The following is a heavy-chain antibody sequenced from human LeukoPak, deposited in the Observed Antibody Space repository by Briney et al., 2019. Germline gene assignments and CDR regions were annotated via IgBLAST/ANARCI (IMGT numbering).Heavy chain of an antibody. D-gene: IGHD6-13*01. Sequence: GGSHRLSCAASGFTFSNAWMSWVRQAPGKGLEWVSVIYYGGSTYYADSVKGRFTISRDNSKNTLYLQMNSLRAEDTAVYYCARTYSSSSYSPFDYWGQGTLVTVSS. CDR1: GFTFSNAW. J-gene: IGHJ4*02. CDR3: ARTYSSSSYSPFDY. V-gene: IGHV3-53*01. CDR2: IYYGGST.